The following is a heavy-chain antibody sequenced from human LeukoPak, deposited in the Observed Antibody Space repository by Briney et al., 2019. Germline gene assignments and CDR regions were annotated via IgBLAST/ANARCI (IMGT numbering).Heavy chain of an antibody. CDR3: AKDVGGTNFHYMDV. D-gene: IGHD1-26*01. J-gene: IGHJ6*03. CDR1: GFSFSSFA. CDR2: ISGSGEST. V-gene: IGHV3-23*01. Sequence: GGSLRLSCAASGFSFSSFAMSWVRQAPGKGLEWASAISGSGESTYYEDSVKGRFTISRDNSKNTVDVQMNSLKAEDTAVYYCAKDVGGTNFHYMDVWGKGTTVIVSS.